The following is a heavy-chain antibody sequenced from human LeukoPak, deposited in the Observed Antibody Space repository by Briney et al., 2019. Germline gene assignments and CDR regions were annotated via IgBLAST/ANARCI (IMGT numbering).Heavy chain of an antibody. CDR3: AKDRAMVLSFTDY. CDR2: IRYDGSNK. CDR1: GFTFSSYG. D-gene: IGHD5-18*01. Sequence: PGGSLRLSCAASGFTFSSYGMHWVRQAPGKGLEWVAFIRYDGSNKYYADSVKGRFTISRDNSKNTLYLQMNSLRAEDTAVYYCAKDRAMVLSFTDYWGQGTLLTVSS. V-gene: IGHV3-30*02. J-gene: IGHJ4*02.